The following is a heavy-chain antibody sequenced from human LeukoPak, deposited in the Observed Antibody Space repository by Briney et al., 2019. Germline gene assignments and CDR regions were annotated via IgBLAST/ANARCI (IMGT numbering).Heavy chain of an antibody. CDR1: GFTFSSYS. CDR3: ATADSSGYYSDAFDI. Sequence: GGSLRLSCAASGFTFSSYSMNWVRQAPGKGLEWVSSISSSSSYIYYADSVKGRFTISRDNAKNSLYLQMNSLRAEDTAVYYCATADSSGYYSDAFDIWGQGTMVTVSS. D-gene: IGHD3-22*01. CDR2: ISSSSSYI. J-gene: IGHJ3*02. V-gene: IGHV3-21*01.